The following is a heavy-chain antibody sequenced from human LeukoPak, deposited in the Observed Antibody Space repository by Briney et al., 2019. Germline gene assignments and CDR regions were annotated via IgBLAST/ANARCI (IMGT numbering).Heavy chain of an antibody. Sequence: ASVKVSCKASGYSFTSYDISWVRQAPGQGLEWMGWISTYNGNRDYAQKLQGRVTMTTDTSTRTAYMELRSLTSDDTAVYYCARAYYGSGSYHWFDPWGQGTLVTVSS. CDR1: GYSFTSYD. J-gene: IGHJ5*02. CDR3: ARAYYGSGSYHWFDP. V-gene: IGHV1-18*04. CDR2: ISTYNGNR. D-gene: IGHD3-10*01.